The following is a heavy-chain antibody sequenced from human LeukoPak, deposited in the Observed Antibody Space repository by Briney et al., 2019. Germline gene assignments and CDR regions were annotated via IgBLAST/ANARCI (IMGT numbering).Heavy chain of an antibody. D-gene: IGHD2-15*01. CDR3: ARDRMGGSFDY. CDR2: ITSSSNAV. Sequence: GGSLRLSCAASGFAFSSYAMNWVRQAPGKGLEWVSFITSSSNAVYYADSMKGRFTVSRDNAENSLYLQMNSLRAEDTAVYCCARDRMGGSFDYWGQGTLVTVSS. J-gene: IGHJ4*02. V-gene: IGHV3-48*01. CDR1: GFAFSSYA.